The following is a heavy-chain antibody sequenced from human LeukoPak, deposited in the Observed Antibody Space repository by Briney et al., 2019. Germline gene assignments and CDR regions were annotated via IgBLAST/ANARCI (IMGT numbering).Heavy chain of an antibody. J-gene: IGHJ4*02. CDR1: GFTFSRYA. CDR2: ISGSDTST. Sequence: GGSLRLSCAASGFTFSRYAMSWVRQAPGKGLEWVSIISGSDTSTYYADSVKGRFTISRDNSKNTLYLQMNSLRAEDTAVYYCAKGSSGSYSTAFDYWGQGTLVTVSS. V-gene: IGHV3-23*01. D-gene: IGHD1-26*01. CDR3: AKGSSGSYSTAFDY.